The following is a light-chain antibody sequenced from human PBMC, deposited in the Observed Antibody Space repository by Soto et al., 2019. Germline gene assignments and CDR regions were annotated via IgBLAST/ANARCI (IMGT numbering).Light chain of an antibody. CDR2: GAS. CDR1: QSVDSN. V-gene: IGKV3D-15*01. Sequence: VMTQSLAAVSVSPEDRATLSFRASQSVDSNLAWYQQKPGQTPRLLIYGASTRAAGIPARFSGSRSGTEFTLTINSLQSEDFAVYYCQRYNNWPLTFGGGT. CDR3: QRYNNWPLT. J-gene: IGKJ4*01.